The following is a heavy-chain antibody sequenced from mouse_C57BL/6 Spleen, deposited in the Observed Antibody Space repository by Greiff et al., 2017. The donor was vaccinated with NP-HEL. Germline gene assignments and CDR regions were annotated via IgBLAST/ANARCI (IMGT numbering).Heavy chain of an antibody. D-gene: IGHD2-14*01. CDR3: ARAGYPYYFDY. CDR2: ISYDGSN. CDR1: GYSITSGYY. J-gene: IGHJ2*01. V-gene: IGHV3-6*01. Sequence: EVQVVESGPGLVKPSQSLSLTCSVTGYSITSGYYWNWIRQFPGNKLEWMGYISYDGSNNYNPSLKNRISITRDTSKNQFFLKLNSVTTEDTATYYCARAGYPYYFDYWGQGTTLTVSS.